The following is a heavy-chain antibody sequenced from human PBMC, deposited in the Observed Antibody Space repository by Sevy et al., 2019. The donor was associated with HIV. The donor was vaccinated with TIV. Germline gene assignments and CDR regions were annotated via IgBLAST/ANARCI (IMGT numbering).Heavy chain of an antibody. Sequence: GALRLSCAASGFTFSTYWMTWVRQAPGKGLEWVAYIKQDGTEAYYVDAVRGRFTDSRDNSHKSFFLQMTSLRDEDTAVYYCARGLADWGSFHYSLWGQGTPVTVSS. CDR2: IKQDGTEA. J-gene: IGHJ4*02. CDR1: GFTFSTYW. V-gene: IGHV3-7*01. CDR3: ARGLADWGSFHYSL. D-gene: IGHD3-16*01.